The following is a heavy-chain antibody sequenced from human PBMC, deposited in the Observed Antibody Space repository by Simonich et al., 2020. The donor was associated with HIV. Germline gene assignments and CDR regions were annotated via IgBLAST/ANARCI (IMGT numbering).Heavy chain of an antibody. CDR3: ARDGRKGSSTSCSDY. CDR2: ISRSSSYI. D-gene: IGHD2-2*01. J-gene: IGHJ4*02. Sequence: EVQLVESGGGLVKPGGSLRLSCAASGFTFSSYSMNWVRQAPGKGLEWVPSISRSSSYIYYADAVKGRFTISRDNAKNSLYLQMNSLRAEDTAVYYCARDGRKGSSTSCSDYWGQGTLVTVSS. V-gene: IGHV3-21*01. CDR1: GFTFSSYS.